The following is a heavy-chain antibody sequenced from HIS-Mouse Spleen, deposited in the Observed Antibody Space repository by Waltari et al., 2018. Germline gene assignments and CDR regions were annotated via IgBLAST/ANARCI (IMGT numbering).Heavy chain of an antibody. CDR2: INSDGSST. J-gene: IGHJ6*02. Sequence: EVQLVESGGGLVQPGGSLRLSCAASGFTFSSYWMHWVRQAPGKGLVWVSRINSDGSSTSYADSVKGRFTISRDNAKNTLYLQMNSLRAEDTAVYYCAREQQLVDYYYYYGMDVWGQGTTVTVSS. CDR1: GFTFSSYW. CDR3: AREQQLVDYYYYYGMDV. V-gene: IGHV3-74*01. D-gene: IGHD6-13*01.